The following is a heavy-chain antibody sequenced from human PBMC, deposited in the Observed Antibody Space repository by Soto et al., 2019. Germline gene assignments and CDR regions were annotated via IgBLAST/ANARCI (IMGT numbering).Heavy chain of an antibody. J-gene: IGHJ6*02. CDR1: CYTFTSYG. D-gene: IGHD3-3*01. V-gene: IGHV1-18*01. Sequence: ASVKVSFKASCYTFTSYGISWVRQAPGQGLEWMGWISAYNGNTNYAQKLQGRVTMTTDTSTSTAYMELRSLRSDDTAVYYCARDLDEGTTIFGVVIMQSYGMDVWGQGTTVTAP. CDR2: ISAYNGNT. CDR3: ARDLDEGTTIFGVVIMQSYGMDV.